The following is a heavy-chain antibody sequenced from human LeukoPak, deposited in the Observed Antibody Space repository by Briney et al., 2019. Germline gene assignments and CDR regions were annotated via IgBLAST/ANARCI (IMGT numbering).Heavy chain of an antibody. CDR1: GGSISSSSYY. V-gene: IGHV4-39*01. CDR2: IYYSGST. D-gene: IGHD5-24*01. J-gene: IGHJ2*01. Sequence: SETLSLTCTVSGGSISSSSYYWGWIRQPPGKGLEWIGSIYYSGSTYYNPSLKSRVTISVDTSKNRFSLKLSSVTAADTAVYYCARLEWYFDLWGRGTLVTVSS. CDR3: ARLEWYFDL.